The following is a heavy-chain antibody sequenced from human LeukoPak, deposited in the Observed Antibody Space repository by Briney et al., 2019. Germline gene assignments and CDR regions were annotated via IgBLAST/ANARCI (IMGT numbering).Heavy chain of an antibody. CDR2: MNPNSGNT. CDR3: ARSAPYDFWSGYSTSPYYYYGMDV. D-gene: IGHD3-3*01. J-gene: IGHJ6*02. V-gene: IGHV1-8*01. CDR1: GYTFTSYD. Sequence: ASVKVSCKASGYTFTSYDINWVRQATGQGLEWMGWMNPNSGNTGYAQKFQGRVTMTRNTSISTAYMELSSLRSEDTAVYYCARSAPYDFWSGYSTSPYYYYGMDVWGQGTTVTVSS.